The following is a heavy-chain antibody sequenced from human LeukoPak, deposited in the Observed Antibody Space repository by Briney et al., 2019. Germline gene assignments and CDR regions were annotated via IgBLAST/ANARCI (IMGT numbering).Heavy chain of an antibody. D-gene: IGHD2-21*02. V-gene: IGHV1-46*01. CDR1: GYTFTSHG. CDR2: INPSGGSI. Sequence: GASVKVSCKASGYTFTSHGISWVRQAPGQGLEWMGIINPSGGSISYAQKFQGRVTMTRDMSTSTVYMELSSLRSEDTAVYYCARVNPGGDYGVSAFDYWGQGTLVTVSS. J-gene: IGHJ4*02. CDR3: ARVNPGGDYGVSAFDY.